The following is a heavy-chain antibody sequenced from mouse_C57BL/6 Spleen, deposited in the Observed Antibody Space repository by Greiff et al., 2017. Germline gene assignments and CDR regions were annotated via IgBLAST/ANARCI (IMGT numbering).Heavy chain of an antibody. CDR1: GYTFTSYW. CDR2: IHPSDSDT. J-gene: IGHJ4*01. Sequence: VKLQQPGAELVKPGASVKVSCKASGYTFTSYWMHWVKQRPGQGLEWIGRIHPSDSDTNYNQKFKGKATLTVDKSSSTAYMQLSSLTSEDSAVYYCAIGDYEGIYYYAMDYWGQGTSVTVSS. D-gene: IGHD2-4*01. V-gene: IGHV1-74*01. CDR3: AIGDYEGIYYYAMDY.